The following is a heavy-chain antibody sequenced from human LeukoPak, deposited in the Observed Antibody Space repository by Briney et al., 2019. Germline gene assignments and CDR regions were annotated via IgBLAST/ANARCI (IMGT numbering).Heavy chain of an antibody. CDR2: ISSSSSYI. CDR3: ARDPKPGAFDI. V-gene: IGHV3-21*01. Sequence: PGGSLRLSCAASGFTFSSYSMNWVRQAPGKGLEWVSSISSSSSYIYYADSVKGRFTISRDNAKNSLYLQMNSLRAEGTAVYYCARDPKPGAFDIWGQGTMVTVSS. CDR1: GFTFSSYS. J-gene: IGHJ3*02.